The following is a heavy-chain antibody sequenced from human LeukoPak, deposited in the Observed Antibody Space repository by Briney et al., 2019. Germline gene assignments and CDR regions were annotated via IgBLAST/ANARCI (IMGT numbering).Heavy chain of an antibody. J-gene: IGHJ4*02. Sequence: PSETLSLTCTVSGGSISSYYWSWIRQPPGKGLEWIGYIYYSGSTNYNPSLKSRVTISVDTSKNQFSLKLSSVTAADTAVYYCALNDYGIFYWGQGTLVTVSS. CDR2: IYYSGST. CDR1: GGSISSYY. CDR3: ALNDYGIFY. V-gene: IGHV4-59*01. D-gene: IGHD4-17*01.